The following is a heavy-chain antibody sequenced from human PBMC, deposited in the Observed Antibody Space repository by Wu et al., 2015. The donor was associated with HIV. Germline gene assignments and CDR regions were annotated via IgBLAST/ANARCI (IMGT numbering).Heavy chain of an antibody. Sequence: QVQLVQSGAEVKKPGTSVKLSCKASGYTLTAHYIHWVRQAPGQGLEWVGWVSAWDGRTDYAQKLQGRVTMTTDASTRTAYMELTSLTSDDTAVYYCARGGHCTDGVCYHFEFWGQGTLITVS. V-gene: IGHV1-18*04. D-gene: IGHD2-8*01. CDR1: GYTLTAHY. CDR3: ARGGHCTDGVCYHFEF. J-gene: IGHJ4*02. CDR2: VSAWDGRT.